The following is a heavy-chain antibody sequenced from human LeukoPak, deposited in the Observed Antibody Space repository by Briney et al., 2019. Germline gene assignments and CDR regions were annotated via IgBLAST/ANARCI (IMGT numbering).Heavy chain of an antibody. V-gene: IGHV3-30*18. Sequence: GRSLRLSCAASGFTLSSYGMHWVRQAPGKGLEWVAVISYDGSNKYYADSVKGRFTISRDNSKNTLYLQMNSLRAEDTAVYYCAKDPEVGQLAGIFDYWGQGTLVTVSS. D-gene: IGHD6-6*01. J-gene: IGHJ4*02. CDR1: GFTLSSYG. CDR3: AKDPEVGQLAGIFDY. CDR2: ISYDGSNK.